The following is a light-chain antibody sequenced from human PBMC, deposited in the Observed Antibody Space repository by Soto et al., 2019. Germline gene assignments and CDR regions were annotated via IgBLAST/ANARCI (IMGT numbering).Light chain of an antibody. CDR3: SSYTSSNTLV. CDR2: EVD. Sequence: QSVLAQPASVSGSPGQSTIISCTGTSSDVGGYNYVSWYQQHPGKAPKFLIYEVDNRASGVSDRFSGSKSGNTASLTISGLQAEDEADYYCSSYTSSNTLVFGTGTKVHRP. V-gene: IGLV2-14*01. CDR1: SSDVGGYNY. J-gene: IGLJ1*01.